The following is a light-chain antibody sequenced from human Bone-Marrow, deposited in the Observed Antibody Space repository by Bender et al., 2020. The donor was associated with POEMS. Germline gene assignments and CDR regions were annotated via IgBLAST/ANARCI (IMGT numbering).Light chain of an antibody. Sequence: SYVLTQPPAVSVAPGQTAGITCGGNNIGSKSVVWYQQKPGQAPVVVVYDDADRPSGIPERFSGSNSGNTATLTISRVEAGDEADYYCQVWDSSSDRWVFGGGTKLTVL. V-gene: IGLV3-21*02. CDR3: QVWDSSSDRWV. CDR2: DDA. J-gene: IGLJ3*02. CDR1: NIGSKS.